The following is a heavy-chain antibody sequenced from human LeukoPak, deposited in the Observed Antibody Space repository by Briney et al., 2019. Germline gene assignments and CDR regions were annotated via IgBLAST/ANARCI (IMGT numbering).Heavy chain of an antibody. D-gene: IGHD1-26*01. Sequence: ASVKVSCKASGYTFTGYYMHWVRQAPGPGLEWMGWINPNSAGTNYAQKFQGRVTMTRDTSISTAYMELSRLRSADTAVYYCAGSGSYSSWFDPWGQGTLVTVSS. J-gene: IGHJ5*02. CDR2: INPNSAGT. CDR1: GYTFTGYY. V-gene: IGHV1-2*02. CDR3: AGSGSYSSWFDP.